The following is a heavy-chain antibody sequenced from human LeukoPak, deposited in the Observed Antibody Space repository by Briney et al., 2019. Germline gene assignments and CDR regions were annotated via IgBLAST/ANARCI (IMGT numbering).Heavy chain of an antibody. CDR1: GFTVSTNY. V-gene: IGHV3-53*01. J-gene: IGHJ5*02. Sequence: GGSLRLSCAASGFTVSTNYMSWVRQAPGKGLEWVSVIYSGGSTYYANSVKGRFTISRDNSKNTLYLQMDTLRAEDTAVYYCARDPYCSGGSCTGWFDPWGQGTLVTVSS. CDR2: IYSGGST. CDR3: ARDPYCSGGSCTGWFDP. D-gene: IGHD2-15*01.